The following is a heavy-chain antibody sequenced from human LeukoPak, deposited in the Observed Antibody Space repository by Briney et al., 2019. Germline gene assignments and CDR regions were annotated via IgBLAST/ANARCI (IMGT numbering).Heavy chain of an antibody. V-gene: IGHV1-8*01. CDR3: ARVERGYDFWSGYYHGGYYYYGMDV. J-gene: IGHJ6*02. D-gene: IGHD3-3*01. Sequence: ASVKVSCKASGYTFTSYDINWVRQATGQGLEWMGCMNPNSGNTGYAQKFQGRVTMTRNTSISTAYMELSSLRSEDTAVYYCARVERGYDFWSGYYHGGYYYYGMDVWGQGTTVTVSS. CDR1: GYTFTSYD. CDR2: MNPNSGNT.